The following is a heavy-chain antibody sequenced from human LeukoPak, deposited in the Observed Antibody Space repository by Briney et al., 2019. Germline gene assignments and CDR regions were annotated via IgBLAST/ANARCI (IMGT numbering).Heavy chain of an antibody. CDR3: ARDLSGVAGYTYGRGIDY. D-gene: IGHD5-18*01. CDR2: IRYDGTNT. CDR1: GFTVSDYD. V-gene: IGHV3-30*02. Sequence: GGSLRLSCAVSGFTVSDYDMHWVRQAPGKGLEWVTFIRYDGTNTYADSVKGRFTISRDNAKTSLYLQMNSLRAEDTAVYYCARDLSGVAGYTYGRGIDYWGQGTLVTVSS. J-gene: IGHJ4*02.